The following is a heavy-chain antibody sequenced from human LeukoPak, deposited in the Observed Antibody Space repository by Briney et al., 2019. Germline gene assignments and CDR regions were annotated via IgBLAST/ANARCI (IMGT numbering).Heavy chain of an antibody. J-gene: IGHJ4*02. CDR2: ISWNSGSI. CDR3: AKGLGRYSSSWDY. Sequence: GGSLRLSCAASGFTFDDYAMHWVRHAPGKGLEWVSGISWNSGSIGYADSVKGRFTISRDNAKNSLYLQMNSLRAEDTALYYCAKGLGRYSSSWDYWGQGTLVTVSS. V-gene: IGHV3-9*01. D-gene: IGHD6-13*01. CDR1: GFTFDDYA.